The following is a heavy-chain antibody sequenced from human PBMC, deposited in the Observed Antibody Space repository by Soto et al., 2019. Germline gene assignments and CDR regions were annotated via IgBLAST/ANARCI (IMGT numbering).Heavy chain of an antibody. Sequence: SETLSLTCAVSGVSISSGNWWTWVRQSPQRGLEYIGEIFHDGTANYYPSFERRVAISVDTSKNQFSLKLTSVTAADTAIYFCARLVYDTRLNYMYFDFWGQGTMVTVYS. V-gene: IGHV4-4*02. D-gene: IGHD3-10*01. J-gene: IGHJ4*02. CDR1: GVSISSGNW. CDR2: IFHDGTA. CDR3: ARLVYDTRLNYMYFDF.